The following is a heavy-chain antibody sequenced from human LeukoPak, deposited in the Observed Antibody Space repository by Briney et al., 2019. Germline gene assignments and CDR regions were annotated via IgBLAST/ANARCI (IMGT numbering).Heavy chain of an antibody. Sequence: GGPLRLSCAASGFTFSDYYMSWIRQAPGKGLEWVSYISSSGSTIYYADSVKGRFTISRDNAKNSLYLQMNSLRAEDTAVYYCAKLVATIGVFGYMDVWGKGTTVTVSS. CDR2: ISSSGSTI. CDR3: AKLVATIGVFGYMDV. D-gene: IGHD5-12*01. J-gene: IGHJ6*03. V-gene: IGHV3-11*01. CDR1: GFTFSDYY.